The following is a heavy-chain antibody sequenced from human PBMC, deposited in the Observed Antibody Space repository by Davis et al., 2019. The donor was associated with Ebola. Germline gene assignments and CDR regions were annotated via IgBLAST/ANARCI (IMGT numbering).Heavy chain of an antibody. V-gene: IGHV3-30-3*01. J-gene: IGHJ4*02. CDR3: ARAAFGYSSRCPDY. CDR2: ISYDGSNK. D-gene: IGHD6-13*01. CDR1: GFTFSSYA. Sequence: PGGSLRLSCAASGFTFSSYAMHWVRQAPGKGLEWVAVISYDGSNKYYADSVKGRFTISRDNSKNTLYLQMNSLRAEDTAVYYCARAAFGYSSRCPDYWGQGTLVTVSS.